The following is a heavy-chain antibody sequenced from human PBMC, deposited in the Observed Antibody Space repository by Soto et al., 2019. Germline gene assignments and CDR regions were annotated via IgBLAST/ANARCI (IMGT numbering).Heavy chain of an antibody. J-gene: IGHJ5*02. CDR1: GFSLSTSEVG. D-gene: IGHD2-21*01. CDR2: IFWNDDE. V-gene: IGHV2-5*01. CDR3: AHSRLFDWFDP. Sequence: SGPTGEPTQTLTLTCTFSGFSLSTSEVGVGWIRQPPGKALEWLALIFWNDDERYNPSLKSRLTITKDISKNQVVLTMTNMDPVDTATYYCAHSRLFDWFDPWGQGTLVTVSS.